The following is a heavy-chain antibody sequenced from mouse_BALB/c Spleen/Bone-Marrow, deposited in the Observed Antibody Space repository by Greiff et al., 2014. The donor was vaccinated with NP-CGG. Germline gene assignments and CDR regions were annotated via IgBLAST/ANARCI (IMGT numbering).Heavy chain of an antibody. CDR3: ARKGAMITHYYAMDY. Sequence: EVQLVESGGGLVQPGGSRKLSCAASGFTFSSFGMHWVRQAPERGLEWVAYISNGSSTIYYADTVKGRFTISRDNPKNTLFLQMTSLRSEDTAMYYCARKGAMITHYYAMDYWGQGTLVTVSS. D-gene: IGHD2-4*01. CDR2: ISNGSSTI. J-gene: IGHJ4*01. V-gene: IGHV5-17*02. CDR1: GFTFSSFG.